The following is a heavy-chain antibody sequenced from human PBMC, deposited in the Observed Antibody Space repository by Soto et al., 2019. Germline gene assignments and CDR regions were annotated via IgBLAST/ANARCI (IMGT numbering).Heavy chain of an antibody. V-gene: IGHV4-59*01. CDR1: GGSISSYY. Sequence: QVQLQESGPGLVKPSETLSLTCTVSGGSISSYYWSWIRQPPGKGLEWIGYIYYSGSTNYNPSLKSRVTISVDTSKNQFSLKLSSVTAADTAVYYCASSYYDFWSGYYPWFDPWGQGTLVTVSS. CDR2: IYYSGST. J-gene: IGHJ5*02. D-gene: IGHD3-3*01. CDR3: ASSYYDFWSGYYPWFDP.